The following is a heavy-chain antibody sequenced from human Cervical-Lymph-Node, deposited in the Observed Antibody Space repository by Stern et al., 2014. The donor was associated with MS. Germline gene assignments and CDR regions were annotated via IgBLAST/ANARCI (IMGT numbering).Heavy chain of an antibody. J-gene: IGHJ6*02. Sequence: VQLVQSGAEVKKPGESLKISCEASGYIFTSYSIAWVRQMPGKGLECMGIIYPSDSSTMYSPSFQGQVTISADKSISPAYLQWSSLKASDTAMYYCARHRPMTTRRYYGMDVWGQGTTVTVSS. CDR3: ARHRPMTTRRYYGMDV. CDR1: GYIFTSYS. V-gene: IGHV5-51*01. CDR2: IYPSDSST. D-gene: IGHD4-17*01.